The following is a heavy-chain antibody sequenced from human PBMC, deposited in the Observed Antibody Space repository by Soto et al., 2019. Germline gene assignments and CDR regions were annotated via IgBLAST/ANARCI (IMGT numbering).Heavy chain of an antibody. J-gene: IGHJ5*02. CDR1: GITFSNYG. D-gene: IGHD1-1*01. V-gene: IGHV3-30*18. CDR3: AKGDTTGTT. CDR2: IAYDGSNT. Sequence: QVQLVESGGGVVQPGRSLRLSCAASGITFSNYGMHWVRQAPGKGLEWVAVIAYDGSNTDYSDSVKGRFTISRDNSKKPLYLQRADLGPENPPLYYGAKGDTTGTTWGQGTLVTVSS.